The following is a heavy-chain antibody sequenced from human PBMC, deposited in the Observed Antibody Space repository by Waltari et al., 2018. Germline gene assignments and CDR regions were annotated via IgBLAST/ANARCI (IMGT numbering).Heavy chain of an antibody. CDR3: ATWITGQLERPLPNTY. V-gene: IGHV1-69-2*01. Sequence: EVQLVQSGAEVKKPGATVKISCKASGYTFTDYYMHWVQQAPGKGLEWMGRVDPEDGETIYAEKFQGRVTITADTSTDTAYMDLSSLRSEDTAVYYCATWITGQLERPLPNTYWGQGTLVTVSS. CDR1: GYTFTDYY. CDR2: VDPEDGET. J-gene: IGHJ4*02. D-gene: IGHD1-1*01.